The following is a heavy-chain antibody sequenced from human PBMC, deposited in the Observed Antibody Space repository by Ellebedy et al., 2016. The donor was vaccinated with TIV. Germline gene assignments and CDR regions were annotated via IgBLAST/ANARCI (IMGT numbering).Heavy chain of an antibody. CDR3: ARDGVEDYFDY. J-gene: IGHJ4*02. CDR1: GVSISDYY. V-gene: IGHV4-59*01. D-gene: IGHD3-10*01. Sequence: MPGGSLRLSCSVSGVSISDYYWSRIRQPPGQGLEWIGYVYHTGNTNYNPSLRSRVTLAVDTPKNEFSLKLSSVTTADTAIYYCARDGVEDYFDYWGQGLLVTVSS. CDR2: VYHTGNT.